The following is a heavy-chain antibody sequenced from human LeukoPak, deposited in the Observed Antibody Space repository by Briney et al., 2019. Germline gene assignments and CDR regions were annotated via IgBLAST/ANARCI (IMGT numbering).Heavy chain of an antibody. CDR3: ARDPHSYDFWSGYGDAFDI. D-gene: IGHD3-3*01. CDR1: GYTFTSYG. J-gene: IGHJ3*02. Sequence: ASVKVSCKASGYTFTSYGISWVRQAPGQGLEWMGWISAYNGNTNYAQKLQGRVTMTTDTSTSTAYMELRSLRSDDTAVYYCARDPHSYDFWSGYGDAFDIWGQGTMVTVSS. V-gene: IGHV1-18*01. CDR2: ISAYNGNT.